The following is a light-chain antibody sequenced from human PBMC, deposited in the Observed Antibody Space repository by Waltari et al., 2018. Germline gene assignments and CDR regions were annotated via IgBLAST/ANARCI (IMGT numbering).Light chain of an antibody. J-gene: IGKJ1*01. V-gene: IGKV1-5*01. CDR2: AAS. CDR1: QSINKW. CDR3: QHYYSST. Sequence: DIQLTQSPSTLSASVGDSVIITCRASQSINKWLAWYQQRPGHPPRLLISAASSLHSGVPSRFSGSGSETHFTLTINDLQPDDFATYYCQHYYSSTFGPGT.